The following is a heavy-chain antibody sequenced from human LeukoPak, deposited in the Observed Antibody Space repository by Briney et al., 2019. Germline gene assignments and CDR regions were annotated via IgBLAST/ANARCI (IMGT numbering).Heavy chain of an antibody. J-gene: IGHJ5*02. Sequence: QTGGSLRLSCAASGFTFSSYWMSWVRQAPGKGLEWVAKIKQDGSEKNYVDSVKGRFTISRDNAKNSLYLQMNSLRAEDTAVYYCARELNTVTAYKWFDPWGQGTLVTVSS. V-gene: IGHV3-7*01. CDR3: ARELNTVTAYKWFDP. CDR2: IKQDGSEK. CDR1: GFTFSSYW. D-gene: IGHD4-17*01.